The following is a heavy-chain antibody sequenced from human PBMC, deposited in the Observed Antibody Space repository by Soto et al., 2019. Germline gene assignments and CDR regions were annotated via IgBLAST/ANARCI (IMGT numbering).Heavy chain of an antibody. Sequence: PGGSLRLSCAASGFTFSSYSMNWVRQAPGKGLEWVSSISSSSSYIYYADSVKGRFTISRDNAKNSLYLQMNSLRAEDTAVYYCARDSRAVPLEWLSPSNWFDPWGQGTLVTVSS. D-gene: IGHD3-3*01. CDR3: ARDSRAVPLEWLSPSNWFDP. V-gene: IGHV3-21*01. CDR1: GFTFSSYS. CDR2: ISSSSSYI. J-gene: IGHJ5*02.